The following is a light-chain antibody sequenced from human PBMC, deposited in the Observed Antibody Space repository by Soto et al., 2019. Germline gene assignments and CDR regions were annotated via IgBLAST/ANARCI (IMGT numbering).Light chain of an antibody. CDR2: AAS. J-gene: IGKJ4*01. CDR1: EGISSW. V-gene: IGKV1D-12*01. Sequence: DIQMTQSPSSVSASVGDRVTITCRASEGISSWLGWYKQKPGKAPKLLIYAASSLQSAVASRFSGSGSGTDFTLTISSLQPEDYATYDCQQANSFQFTVGGGTKVEIK. CDR3: QQANSFQFT.